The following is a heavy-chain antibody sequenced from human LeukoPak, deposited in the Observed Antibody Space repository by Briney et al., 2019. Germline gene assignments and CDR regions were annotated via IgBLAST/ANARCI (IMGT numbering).Heavy chain of an antibody. CDR3: ARPFPRHCSSTSCSDY. V-gene: IGHV4-39*01. J-gene: IGHJ4*02. Sequence: SETLSLTCTVSGGSISSSIYYWGWIRQPPGKGLEWIGSIYYLGNTYYNPSLQSRVAISIDTSKNQFSLKLSSVTAADTAVYYCARPFPRHCSSTSCSDYWGQGTLVTVSS. CDR1: GGSISSSIYY. D-gene: IGHD2-2*01. CDR2: IYYLGNT.